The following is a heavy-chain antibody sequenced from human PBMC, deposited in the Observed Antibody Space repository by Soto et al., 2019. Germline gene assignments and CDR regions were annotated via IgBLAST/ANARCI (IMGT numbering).Heavy chain of an antibody. CDR2: VTANGGST. V-gene: IGHV3-23*01. Sequence: EVQLLESGGGFVQPGGSLRLSCAATGFTFSVYAMTWVRQAPGKGLEWVSAVTANGGSTYSADSVKGRFTISRDNSNNTLFLQINSLRAEDTAVYYCASLGVGDWANYYYYYGMDVWGQGTTVTVSS. CDR3: ASLGVGDWANYYYYYGMDV. J-gene: IGHJ6*02. D-gene: IGHD2-21*02. CDR1: GFTFSVYA.